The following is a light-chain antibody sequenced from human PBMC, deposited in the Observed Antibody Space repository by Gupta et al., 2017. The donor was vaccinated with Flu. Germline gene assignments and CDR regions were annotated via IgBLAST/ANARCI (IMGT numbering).Light chain of an antibody. CDR3: QQYNSYSYT. CDR2: KAS. Sequence: PSTRSASAGDRVTITCRANQSISNWLAWYQQKPGKAPKLLIHKASALESGVPSRFSGSGSGTEFTLTITGLQTDDFATYYCQQYNSYSYTFGQGTKLEIK. CDR1: QSISNW. V-gene: IGKV1-5*03. J-gene: IGKJ2*01.